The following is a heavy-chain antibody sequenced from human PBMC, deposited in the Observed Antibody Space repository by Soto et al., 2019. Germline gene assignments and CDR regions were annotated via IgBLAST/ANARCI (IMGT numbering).Heavy chain of an antibody. CDR3: ASGAATVTPGWFDP. Sequence: PSETLSLTCAVSGYSISSGYYWGWIRQTPGKGLEWIASIYHSGSTYYNPSLKSRVTISVDTSKNQFSLKLTSVTAADTAVYYCASGAATVTPGWFDPWGQGIMVTVSS. V-gene: IGHV4-38-2*01. J-gene: IGHJ5*02. D-gene: IGHD4-17*01. CDR1: GYSISSGYY. CDR2: IYHSGST.